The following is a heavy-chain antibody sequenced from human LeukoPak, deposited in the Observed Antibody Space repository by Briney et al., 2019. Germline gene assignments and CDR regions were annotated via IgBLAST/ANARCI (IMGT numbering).Heavy chain of an antibody. D-gene: IGHD3-9*01. CDR1: GFNFDYYA. CDR2: TTWNSDST. Sequence: GGSLRLSCAASGFNFDYYAMHWVRLVPGKGLEWVAGTTWNSDSTGYGDSVKGRFIISRDNAQNSLYLEMSSLRAEDTAFYYCAKGLYYDILTGNWFDPWGQGTLVTVSS. V-gene: IGHV3-9*01. J-gene: IGHJ5*02. CDR3: AKGLYYDILTGNWFDP.